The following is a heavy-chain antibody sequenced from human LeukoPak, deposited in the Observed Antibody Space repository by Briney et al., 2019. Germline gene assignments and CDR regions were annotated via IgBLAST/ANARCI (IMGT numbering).Heavy chain of an antibody. CDR3: ARGIGDGYNWNYFDY. CDR2: IYYSGST. Sequence: PSETLSLTCTVSGGSISSYYWSWIRQPPGKGLEWIGHIYYSGSTNYNPSLKSRVTISVDTSKNQFSLKLSSVTAADTAVYYCARGIGDGYNWNYFDYWGQGTLVTVSS. J-gene: IGHJ4*02. V-gene: IGHV4-59*01. D-gene: IGHD5-24*01. CDR1: GGSISSYY.